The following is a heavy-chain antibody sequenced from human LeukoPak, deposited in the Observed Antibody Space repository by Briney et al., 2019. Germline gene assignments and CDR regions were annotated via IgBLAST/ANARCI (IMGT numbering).Heavy chain of an antibody. V-gene: IGHV1-8*01. D-gene: IGHD6-19*01. J-gene: IGHJ4*02. CDR3: ARGHEIAVAATDC. CDR2: MNPNSGNT. CDR1: GYTFTSYD. Sequence: GSVKVSCKASGYTFTSYDINWVRQATGQGLEWMGWMNPNSGNTGYAKKFQGRVTMTRNTSISTAYMELSSLRSEDTAVYYCARGHEIAVAATDCWGQGTLVTVSS.